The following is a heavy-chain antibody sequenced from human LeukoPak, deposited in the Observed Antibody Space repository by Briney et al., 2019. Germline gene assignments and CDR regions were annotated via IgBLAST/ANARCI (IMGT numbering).Heavy chain of an antibody. Sequence: GGSLRLSCAASGFTFSSYGMHWVRQAPGKGLEWVAVISYDGSNKYYADSVKGRFTISRDNSKNTLYLQMNSLRAEDTAVYYCAETAAPDYYDSSGPKYYFDYWGQGTLVTVSS. CDR2: ISYDGSNK. V-gene: IGHV3-30*18. CDR1: GFTFSSYG. J-gene: IGHJ4*02. CDR3: AETAAPDYYDSSGPKYYFDY. D-gene: IGHD3-22*01.